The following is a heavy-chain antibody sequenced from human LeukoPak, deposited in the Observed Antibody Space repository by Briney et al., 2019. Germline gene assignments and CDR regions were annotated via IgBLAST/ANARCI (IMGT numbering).Heavy chain of an antibody. CDR1: GSSVTSNH. J-gene: IGHJ4*02. Sequence: PGGSLRLSCAASGSSVTSNHMNWVRQAPGRGLEWVSVISGGGTATYYADSVKGRLTISRDNSKNTLYLQMNSLRADDTAIYYCVKGGRTNSPLDYWGQGTLVTVSS. CDR2: ISGGGTAT. D-gene: IGHD1-14*01. V-gene: IGHV3-23*01. CDR3: VKGGRTNSPLDY.